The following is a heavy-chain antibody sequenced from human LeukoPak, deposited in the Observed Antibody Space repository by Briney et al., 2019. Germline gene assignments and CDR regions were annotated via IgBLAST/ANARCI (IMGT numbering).Heavy chain of an antibody. D-gene: IGHD3-22*01. CDR3: ARGGYYYDSSGYRTSWFDP. Sequence: RTSETLSLTCAVYGGSFSGYYWSGIREPPRKGLEWIGEINHSGSTNYNPSLKSRVTISVDTSKNQFSLKLSSVTAADTAVYYCARGGYYYDSSGYRTSWFDPWGQGTLVTVSS. J-gene: IGHJ5*02. CDR2: INHSGST. CDR1: GGSFSGYY. V-gene: IGHV4-34*01.